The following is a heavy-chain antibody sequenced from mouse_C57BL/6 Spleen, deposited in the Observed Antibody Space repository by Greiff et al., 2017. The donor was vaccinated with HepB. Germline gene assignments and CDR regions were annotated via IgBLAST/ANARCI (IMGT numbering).Heavy chain of an antibody. Sequence: EVKLMESGAELVRPGASVKLSCTASGFNIKDYYMHWVKQRPEQGLEWIGRIDPEDGDTEYAPKFQGKATMTADTSSNTAYLQLSSLTSEDTAVYYFTTDGTYVSAWFAYWGQGTLVTVSA. CDR3: TTDGTYVSAWFAY. CDR2: IDPEDGDT. D-gene: IGHD2-1*01. V-gene: IGHV14-1*01. J-gene: IGHJ3*01. CDR1: GFNIKDYY.